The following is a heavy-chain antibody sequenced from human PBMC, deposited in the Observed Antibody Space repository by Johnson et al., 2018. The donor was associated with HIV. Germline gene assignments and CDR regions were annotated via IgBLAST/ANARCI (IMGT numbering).Heavy chain of an antibody. D-gene: IGHD3-22*01. CDR3: ARELTAHQPIYYYDSTRSAFDI. CDR2: IGTAGDT. J-gene: IGHJ3*02. V-gene: IGHV3-13*01. CDR1: GFTFSSYD. Sequence: VQLVESGGGLVQPGGSLRLSCAASGFTFSSYDMHWVRQATGKGLEWVSAIGTAGDTYYPGSVKGRFTISRENAKNSLYLQMNSLRAGDTAVYYCARELTAHQPIYYYDSTRSAFDILGQGTMVTVSS.